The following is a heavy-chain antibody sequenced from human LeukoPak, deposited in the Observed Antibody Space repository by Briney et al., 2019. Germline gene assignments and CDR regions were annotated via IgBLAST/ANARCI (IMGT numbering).Heavy chain of an antibody. V-gene: IGHV1-2*02. CDR3: ARDNFEWELPYFDY. Sequence: ASVKVSCKASGYTFTGYYMHWVRQAPGQRLEWMGWINPNSGGTKYAQKFQGRATMTRDTSISTAYMELSRLRSDDTAVYYCARDNFEWELPYFDYWGQGTLVTVSS. J-gene: IGHJ4*02. D-gene: IGHD1-26*01. CDR1: GYTFTGYY. CDR2: INPNSGGT.